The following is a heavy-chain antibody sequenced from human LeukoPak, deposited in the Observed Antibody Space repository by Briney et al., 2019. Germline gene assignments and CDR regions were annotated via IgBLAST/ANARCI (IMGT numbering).Heavy chain of an antibody. CDR1: GFTFSTYW. Sequence: GGSLRLSCAASGFTFSTYWMTWVRQAPGKGLEWVANVKQDGSEEYYVDSVKGRFTISRDNAKNSLYLQMNSLRAEDTALYYCARDPYDGGGYAALDIWGQGTMVTVYS. CDR2: VKQDGSEE. V-gene: IGHV3-7*01. D-gene: IGHD3-22*01. CDR3: ARDPYDGGGYAALDI. J-gene: IGHJ3*02.